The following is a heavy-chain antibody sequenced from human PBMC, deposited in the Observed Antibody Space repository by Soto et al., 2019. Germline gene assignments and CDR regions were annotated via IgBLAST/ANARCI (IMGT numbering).Heavy chain of an antibody. J-gene: IGHJ5*02. Sequence: EVQLVESGGGVIQPGGSLRLSCAASGFTVSRDYMSWVRQAPGKGLERVSVIYTGGSTYYADSVKGRFTFSRDNSKNTLYLQMNSLRAEDTAVYYCARAYGGNPALFDPWGQGTLVTVSS. V-gene: IGHV3-53*01. CDR3: ARAYGGNPALFDP. D-gene: IGHD4-17*01. CDR2: IYTGGST. CDR1: GFTVSRDY.